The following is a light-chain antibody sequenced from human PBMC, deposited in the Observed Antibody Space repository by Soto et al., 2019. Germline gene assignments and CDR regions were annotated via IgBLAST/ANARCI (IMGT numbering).Light chain of an antibody. CDR3: AVWDDSLTGSWV. CDR2: SNN. Sequence: QSVVTQTPSASGTPGQRVTISCSGSSSNVGRYTVNWYQHLPGQAPKLLIHSNNQRPSGVPDRFSASKSGSSASLAISGLQSEDEADYYCAVWDDSLTGSWVFGGGTKLTVL. V-gene: IGLV1-44*01. CDR1: SSNVGRYT. J-gene: IGLJ3*02.